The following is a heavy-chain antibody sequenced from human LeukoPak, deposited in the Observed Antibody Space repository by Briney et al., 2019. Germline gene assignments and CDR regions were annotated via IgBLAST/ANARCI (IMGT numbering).Heavy chain of an antibody. V-gene: IGHV4-30-2*01. CDR3: ARVPGSYYVDFDY. J-gene: IGHJ4*02. D-gene: IGHD3-10*01. CDR1: GGSVSSGGYS. CDR2: IYYSGST. Sequence: PSETLSLTCAVSGGSVSSGGYSWSWIRQPPGKGLEWIGYIYYSGSTYYNPSLKSRVTISVDRSKNQFSLKLSSVTAADTAVYYCARVPGSYYVDFDYWGQGTLVTVSS.